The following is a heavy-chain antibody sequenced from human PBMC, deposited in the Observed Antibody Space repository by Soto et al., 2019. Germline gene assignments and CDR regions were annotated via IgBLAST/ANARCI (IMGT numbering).Heavy chain of an antibody. V-gene: IGHV4-39*01. CDR1: GGSISSSSYY. Sequence: SETLSLTCTVSGGSISSSSYYWGWIRQPPGKGLEWIGSIYYSGSTYYNPSLKSRVTISVDTSKNQFSLKLSSVTAADTAVYYCARLRVRGVSHNWFDPWGQGTLVTVSS. CDR2: IYYSGST. CDR3: ARLRVRGVSHNWFDP. D-gene: IGHD3-10*01. J-gene: IGHJ5*02.